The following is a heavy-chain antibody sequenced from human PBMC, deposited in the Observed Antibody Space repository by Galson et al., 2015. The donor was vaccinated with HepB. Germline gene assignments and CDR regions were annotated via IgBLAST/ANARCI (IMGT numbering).Heavy chain of an antibody. CDR1: GYTFTSYA. V-gene: IGHV7-4-1*02. CDR3: ARDWDCSSTSCYGMGWYYYGMDV. Sequence: SVKVSCKASGYTFTSYAMNWVRQAPGQGLEWMGWINTNTGNPTYAQGFTGRFVFSLDTSVSTAYLQISSLKAEDTAVYYCARDWDCSSTSCYGMGWYYYGMDVWGQGTTVTVSS. J-gene: IGHJ6*02. CDR2: INTNTGNP. D-gene: IGHD2-2*01.